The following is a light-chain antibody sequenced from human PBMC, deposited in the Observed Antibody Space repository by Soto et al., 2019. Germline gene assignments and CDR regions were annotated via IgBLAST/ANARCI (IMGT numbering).Light chain of an antibody. CDR1: SSNIGSNY. J-gene: IGLJ2*01. V-gene: IGLV1-47*01. CDR2: RNN. Sequence: QSVLTQPPSASGTPGQRVTISCSGSSSNIGSNYVYWYQQLTGTAPKLLIYRNNQRPSGVPDRFSGSKSGTSVSLAISGLRSEDEADYYCATWDERWSGPVFGGGTKLTVL. CDR3: ATWDERWSGPV.